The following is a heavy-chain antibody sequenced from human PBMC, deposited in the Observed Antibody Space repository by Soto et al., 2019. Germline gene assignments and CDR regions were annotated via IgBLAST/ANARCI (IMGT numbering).Heavy chain of an antibody. J-gene: IGHJ5*02. CDR1: GYTFTSYA. CDR2: INAGNGNT. Sequence: ASVKVSCKASGYTFTSYAMHWVRQAPGQRLEWMGWINAGNGNTKYSQKFQGRVTITRDTSASTAYMELSSLRSEGTAVYYCARAMTTVTTNWFDPWGQGTLVTVSS. V-gene: IGHV1-3*01. D-gene: IGHD4-17*01. CDR3: ARAMTTVTTNWFDP.